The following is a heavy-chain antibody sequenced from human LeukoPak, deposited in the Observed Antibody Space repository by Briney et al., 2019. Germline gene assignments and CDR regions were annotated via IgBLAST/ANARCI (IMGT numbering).Heavy chain of an antibody. J-gene: IGHJ4*02. V-gene: IGHV1-8*01. D-gene: IGHD3-22*01. CDR3: ARGRGEEYYYDSSGYWSYDY. CDR2: MNPNSGNT. CDR1: GYTFTSYD. Sequence: ASVKVSCKASGYTFTSYDINWVRQATGQGLEWMGWMNPNSGNTGYAQKFQGRVTMTRNTSISTAYMELSSLRSEDTAVYYCARGRGEEYYYDSSGYWSYDYWGQGTLVTVSS.